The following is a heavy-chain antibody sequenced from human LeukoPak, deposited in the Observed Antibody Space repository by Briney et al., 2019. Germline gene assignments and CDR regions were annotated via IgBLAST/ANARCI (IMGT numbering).Heavy chain of an antibody. J-gene: IGHJ4*02. V-gene: IGHV3-30*02. D-gene: IGHD6-13*01. Sequence: PGGSLRLSCAASGFTFSSYGMHWVRQAPGKGLEWVAFIRYDGSNKYHAGSVNGRFTISRDNAKNSLYLEMSSLRPEDTALHYCAKDSLKAAAGLGPYFDSWGQGTLVTVSS. CDR3: AKDSLKAAAGLGPYFDS. CDR1: GFTFSSYG. CDR2: IRYDGSNK.